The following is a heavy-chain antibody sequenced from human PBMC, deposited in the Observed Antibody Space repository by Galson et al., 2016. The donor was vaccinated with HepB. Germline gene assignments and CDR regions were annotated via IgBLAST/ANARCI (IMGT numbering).Heavy chain of an antibody. V-gene: IGHV3-30-3*01. D-gene: IGHD3-10*01. CDR3: ASGLLWFGELSMGAFDI. CDR2: ISYDGSNK. CDR1: GFTFSSYA. Sequence: SLRLSCAASGFTFSSYAMHWVRQAPGKGLEWVAVISYDGSNKNYADSVKGRLTISRDNSKNMPYLQMNSLRAEDTAVYYCASGLLWFGELSMGAFDIWGQGTMVTVSS. J-gene: IGHJ3*02.